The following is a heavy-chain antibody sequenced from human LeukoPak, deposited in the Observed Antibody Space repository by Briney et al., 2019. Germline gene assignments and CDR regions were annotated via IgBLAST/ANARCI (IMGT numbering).Heavy chain of an antibody. J-gene: IGHJ6*02. CDR3: AKLFYTASVYYYYGMDV. D-gene: IGHD3-16*01. CDR1: GFTFSSYA. CDR2: ISGSGGST. V-gene: IGHV3-23*01. Sequence: PGGSLRLSCAASGFTFSSYAMSWVRQAPGKGLECVSAISGSGGSTYYADSVKGRFTLSRDNSKSTLYLQMSSLRGEDTAVYYCAKLFYTASVYYYYGMDVWGQGTTVTVSS.